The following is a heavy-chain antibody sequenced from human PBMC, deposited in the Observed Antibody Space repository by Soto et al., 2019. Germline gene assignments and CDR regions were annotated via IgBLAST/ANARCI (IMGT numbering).Heavy chain of an antibody. V-gene: IGHV1-46*01. Sequence: QVQLVQSGAEVKKPGASVKVSCKASGYTFTSYYMHWVRQAPGQGLEWMGIINPSGSTTYAQKFQGRVTMTRDTSTSTVYMALSSLRSDDTAVYYCARVYCSGGSCYGIDYWGQGTLVTVSS. D-gene: IGHD2-15*01. CDR2: INPSGST. CDR3: ARVYCSGGSCYGIDY. CDR1: GYTFTSYY. J-gene: IGHJ4*02.